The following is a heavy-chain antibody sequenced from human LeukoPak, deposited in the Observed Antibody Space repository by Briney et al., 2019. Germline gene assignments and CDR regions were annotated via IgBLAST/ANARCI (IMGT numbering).Heavy chain of an antibody. V-gene: IGHV3-9*01. CDR2: ISWNGGSI. CDR3: AKDRRDYFDY. CDR1: GFTFDDYA. Sequence: PGGSLRLSCAASGFTFDDYAMHWVRQAPGKGLEWVSGISWNGGSIGYADSVKGRFTISRDNAKNSLYLQMNSLRAEDTAVYYCAKDRRDYFDYWGQGTLVTVSS. J-gene: IGHJ4*02.